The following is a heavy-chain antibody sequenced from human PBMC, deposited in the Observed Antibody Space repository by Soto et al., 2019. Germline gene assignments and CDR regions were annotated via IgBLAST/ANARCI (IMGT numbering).Heavy chain of an antibody. Sequence: QVQLVESGGGVVQPGRSLRLSCAASGFTFSSYGMHWVRQAPGKGLEWVAVISYDGSNKYYADSVKGRFTISRDNSKNQLYPQMDRLRAGDTAVYYCAKGAVAGNYYYYGMDVWGQGTTVTVSS. J-gene: IGHJ6*02. CDR3: AKGAVAGNYYYYGMDV. V-gene: IGHV3-30*18. CDR2: ISYDGSNK. CDR1: GFTFSSYG. D-gene: IGHD6-19*01.